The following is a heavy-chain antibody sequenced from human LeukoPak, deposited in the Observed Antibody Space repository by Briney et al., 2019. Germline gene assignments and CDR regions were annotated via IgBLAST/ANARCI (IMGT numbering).Heavy chain of an antibody. CDR1: GFPFSYYD. CDR2: LSGSGGST. Sequence: WVSLTFSCSASGFPFSYYDMNWHPHAPGKALVWVSALSGSGGSTSYADSVKFRFTISTYNSKNTLYLQMHRLRAQDTAAYHSAPDPSYASSGYSDHWGQGPLATVSS. D-gene: IGHD3-22*01. CDR3: APDPSYASSGYSDH. J-gene: IGHJ4*02. V-gene: IGHV3-23*01.